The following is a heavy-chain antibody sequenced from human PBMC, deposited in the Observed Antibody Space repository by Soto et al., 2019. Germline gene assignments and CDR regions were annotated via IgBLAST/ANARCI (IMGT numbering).Heavy chain of an antibody. CDR3: ARATTGIDY. Sequence: SETLSLTCAVYGGSLSGYYWSWIRQPPGKGLEWIGEINHSGNTNYSPSLKSRVTISVDTSKSQFSLNLTSVTAADTAVYYCARATTGIDYWGQGSLVT. CDR1: GGSLSGYY. J-gene: IGHJ4*02. D-gene: IGHD4-17*01. CDR2: INHSGNT. V-gene: IGHV4-34*01.